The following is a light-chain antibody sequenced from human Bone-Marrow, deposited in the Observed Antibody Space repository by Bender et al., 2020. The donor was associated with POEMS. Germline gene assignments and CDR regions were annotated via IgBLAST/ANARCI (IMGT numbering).Light chain of an antibody. V-gene: IGLV1-47*01. J-gene: IGLJ3*02. CDR3: SSWDDSLSGWV. CDR1: SSNIGSNY. Sequence: QSVLTQPPSASGTPGQRVTISCSGSSSNIGSNYVYWYRQLPGTAPKLLIYRNNRRPSGVPDRFSGSKSGTSASLAISDIQSEDEGDYYCSSWDDSLSGWVFGGGTKLTVL. CDR2: RNN.